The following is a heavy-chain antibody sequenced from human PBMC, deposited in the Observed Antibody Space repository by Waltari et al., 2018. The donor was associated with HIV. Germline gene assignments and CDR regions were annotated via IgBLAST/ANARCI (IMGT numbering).Heavy chain of an antibody. D-gene: IGHD3-3*01. V-gene: IGHV4-39*01. Sequence: QLQLQESGPGLVKPSETLSRTCTVSGGSICSSSYYWGLIRQPPGKGLEWIGSIYYSGSTYYNPSLKSRVTISVDTSKNQFSLKLSSVTAADTAVYYCASLCITIFGVVMTFFDSWGQGTLVTVSS. J-gene: IGHJ4*02. CDR2: IYYSGST. CDR1: GGSICSSSYY. CDR3: ASLCITIFGVVMTFFDS.